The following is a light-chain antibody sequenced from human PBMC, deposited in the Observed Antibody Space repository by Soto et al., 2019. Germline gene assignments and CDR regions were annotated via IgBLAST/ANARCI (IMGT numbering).Light chain of an antibody. J-gene: IGLJ1*01. CDR2: EVS. V-gene: IGLV2-14*01. CDR1: SSDIGGYNY. Sequence: QSALTEAPCVSGSPVKSITISCTGTSSDIGGYNYVSWYQQHPGKAPELMIYEVSDRPSGLSNRFSGSKSGNTASLTISGLQAEDEADYYCSSYTTSSTLVFGPGTKVTVL. CDR3: SSYTTSSTLV.